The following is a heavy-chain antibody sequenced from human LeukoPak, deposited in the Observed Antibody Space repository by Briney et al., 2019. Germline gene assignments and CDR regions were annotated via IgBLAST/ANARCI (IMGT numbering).Heavy chain of an antibody. CDR2: FDPEDGVT. V-gene: IGHV1-24*01. D-gene: IGHD6-19*01. CDR1: GYTLTELS. J-gene: IGHJ4*02. Sequence: ASVKVSCKVSGYTLTELSMHWVRQAPGKGLEWMGGFDPEDGVTIYAQKFQGRVTMTEDTSTDTAYMELSSLRSEDTAVYYCATGVSDSYWLVRVIDYWGQGTLVTVSS. CDR3: ATGVSDSYWLVRVIDY.